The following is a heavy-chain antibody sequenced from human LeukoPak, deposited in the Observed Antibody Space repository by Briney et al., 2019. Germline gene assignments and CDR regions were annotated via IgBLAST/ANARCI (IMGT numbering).Heavy chain of an antibody. Sequence: PSETLSLTCTVSGGSISSSSYYWGWIRQPPGKGLEWIGSIYYSGSTYYNPSPKSRVTISVDTSKNQFSLKLSSVTAADTAVYYCASRSIAVAGTVDYWGQGTLVTVSS. CDR3: ASRSIAVAGTVDY. D-gene: IGHD6-19*01. CDR2: IYYSGST. V-gene: IGHV4-39*01. J-gene: IGHJ4*02. CDR1: GGSISSSSYY.